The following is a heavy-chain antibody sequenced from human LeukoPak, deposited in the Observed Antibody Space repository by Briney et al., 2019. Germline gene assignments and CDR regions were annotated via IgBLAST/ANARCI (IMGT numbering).Heavy chain of an antibody. D-gene: IGHD3-3*01. J-gene: IGHJ3*02. CDR2: IYTSGST. CDR1: GDSITSGNYY. V-gene: IGHV4-61*02. CDR3: ARAINFWSGYGAFDI. Sequence: SETLSLTCTVSGDSITSGNYYWSWIRQPAGKGLEWIGRIYTSGSTNYNPSLKSRVTISVDTSKNQFSLKLSSVTAADTAVYYCARAINFWSGYGAFDIWGQGTMVTVSS.